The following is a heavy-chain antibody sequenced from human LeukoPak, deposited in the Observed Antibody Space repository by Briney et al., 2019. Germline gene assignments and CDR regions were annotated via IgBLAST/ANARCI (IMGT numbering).Heavy chain of an antibody. CDR3: AKNYGDSYFDY. V-gene: IGHV3-23*01. Sequence: GGSLRLSCAASGVTFSSYAMTWVRQAPGKGLEWVSGISGSGGTTYYADSVKGRFTISRDNSKNTLYLQMNSLRAKDTAVYYCAKNYGDSYFDYWGQGTLVTVSS. CDR1: GVTFSSYA. CDR2: ISGSGGTT. D-gene: IGHD4-17*01. J-gene: IGHJ4*02.